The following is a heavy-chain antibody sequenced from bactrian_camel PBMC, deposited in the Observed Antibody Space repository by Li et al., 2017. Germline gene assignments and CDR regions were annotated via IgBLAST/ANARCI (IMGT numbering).Heavy chain of an antibody. V-gene: IGHV3S26*01. CDR2: IDKDGTT. J-gene: IGHJ4*01. Sequence: HVQLVESGGGSVQAGGSLRLTCETSGLPRHTLWMGWFRQAPGKEREGISAIDKDGTTTTADSVKGRFTVSKDNDKNTLYLQMNSLKPEDTGMYYCAADFVCGDYGEGNGHTLLAGTLLTGARGPRSPSP. CDR3: AADFVCGDYGEGNGHTLLAGTLLT. CDR1: GLPRHTLW. D-gene: IGHD4*01.